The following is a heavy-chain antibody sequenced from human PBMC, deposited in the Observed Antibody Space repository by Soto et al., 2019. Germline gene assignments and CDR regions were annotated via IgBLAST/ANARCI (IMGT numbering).Heavy chain of an antibody. CDR3: ARDRGYDAHDYYYNAMDV. CDR2: IRGFSPYT. V-gene: IGHV3-21*01. D-gene: IGHD3-3*01. Sequence: PGGSLRLSCVASGFTFRTYTMNWVRQAPGKGLEWVSGIRGFSPYTFYAESVKGRFTISRYNAKNSLYLQMNSLGVEDTAVYYCARDRGYDAHDYYYNAMDVWGQGTTVTVSS. CDR1: GFTFRTYT. J-gene: IGHJ6*02.